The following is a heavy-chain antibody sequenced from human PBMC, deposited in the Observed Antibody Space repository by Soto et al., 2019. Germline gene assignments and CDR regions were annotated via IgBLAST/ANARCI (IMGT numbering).Heavy chain of an antibody. D-gene: IGHD2-8*02. V-gene: IGHV2-5*02. CDR2: IFWDDDK. CDR3: AHINTGTGGHFDY. J-gene: IGHJ4*02. CDR1: GFSLSASGMG. Sequence: QITLKESGPTLGKPTQTLTPTCTFSGFSLSASGMGVGWIRQPPEKALEWLALIFWDDDKRYSPSLKSRLTISKDTAKNQVVLTLTNVDPVDTATYYCAHINTGTGGHFDYWGQGTLVTVSS.